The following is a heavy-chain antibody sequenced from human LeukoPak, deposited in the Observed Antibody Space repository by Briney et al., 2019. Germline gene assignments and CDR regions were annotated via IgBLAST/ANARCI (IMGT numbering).Heavy chain of an antibody. CDR2: IYYSGST. CDR1: GGSISSSSYY. D-gene: IGHD4-17*01. J-gene: IGHJ3*02. CDR3: ARAGPSVTTGAGRDAFDI. Sequence: SETLSLTCTVSGGSISSSSYYWGWIRQPPGKGLEWIGSIYYSGSTYYNPSLKSRVTISVDTSKNQFSLKLSSVTAADTAVYYCARAGPSVTTGAGRDAFDIWGQGTMVTVSS. V-gene: IGHV4-39*07.